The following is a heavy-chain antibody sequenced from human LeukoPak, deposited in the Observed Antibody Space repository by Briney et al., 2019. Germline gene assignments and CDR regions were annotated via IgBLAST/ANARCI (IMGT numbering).Heavy chain of an antibody. CDR2: IYYSGST. D-gene: IGHD3-10*01. CDR1: GGSISSYY. Sequence: PSETLSLTCTVSGGSISSYYWSWIRQPPGKGLEWIGYIYYSGSTNYNPSLKSRVTISVDTSRNQFSLKLSSVTAADTAVYYCAAGKYYYGSGSYQVDYWGQGTLVTVSS. J-gene: IGHJ4*02. CDR3: AAGKYYYGSGSYQVDY. V-gene: IGHV4-59*01.